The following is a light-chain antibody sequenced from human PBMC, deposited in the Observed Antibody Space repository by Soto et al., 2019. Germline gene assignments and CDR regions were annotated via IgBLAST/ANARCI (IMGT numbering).Light chain of an antibody. Sequence: DIQITQSPSTLSATAGDRVTITCLASQSISAWLAWYQQKPGKAPKLLIYDASNLESGVPSRFSGSGSGTEFTLTISNLQPEDFATYYCLQHNSYPFTFGQGTRLEIK. V-gene: IGKV1-5*01. CDR2: DAS. J-gene: IGKJ5*01. CDR1: QSISAW. CDR3: LQHNSYPFT.